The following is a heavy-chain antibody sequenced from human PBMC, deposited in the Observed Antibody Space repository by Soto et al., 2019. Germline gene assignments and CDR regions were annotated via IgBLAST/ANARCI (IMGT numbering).Heavy chain of an antibody. Sequence: PSETLSLTCTVSGGSISSYYWSWIRQPPGKGLEWIGYIYYSGSTNYNPSLKSRVTISVDTSKNQFSLKLSSVTAADTAVHYCAREVATTRNDAFDIWGQGTMVTVSS. CDR3: AREVATTRNDAFDI. V-gene: IGHV4-59*01. J-gene: IGHJ3*02. CDR1: GGSISSYY. D-gene: IGHD5-12*01. CDR2: IYYSGST.